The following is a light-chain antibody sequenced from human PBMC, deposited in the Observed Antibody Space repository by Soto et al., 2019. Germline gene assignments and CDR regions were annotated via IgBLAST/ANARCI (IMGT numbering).Light chain of an antibody. CDR2: DAS. J-gene: IGKJ1*01. CDR3: QQSRA. Sequence: DIQLTQSASSLSASFGDRVTVTCRASQSITTYLNWYQQKPGKSPKLLIYDASSLESGVPSRFSGSGSGTDFTLTISSLQPEDFATYYCQQSRAFGQGTKVDIK. CDR1: QSITTY. V-gene: IGKV1-39*01.